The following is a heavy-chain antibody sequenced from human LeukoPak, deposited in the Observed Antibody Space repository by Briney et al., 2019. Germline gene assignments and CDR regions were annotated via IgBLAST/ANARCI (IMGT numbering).Heavy chain of an antibody. Sequence: PGGSLRLSCAASGFTFSDHYMDWVRQAPGKGLEWVANIKEDGTETNYADSVKGRFTVSRDNAKNSLFLQMDSLRVEDTALYYCAREHWFGELGSWGQGTLVTVSS. CDR3: AREHWFGELGS. CDR1: GFTFSDHY. V-gene: IGHV3-7*01. D-gene: IGHD3-10*01. J-gene: IGHJ4*02. CDR2: IKEDGTET.